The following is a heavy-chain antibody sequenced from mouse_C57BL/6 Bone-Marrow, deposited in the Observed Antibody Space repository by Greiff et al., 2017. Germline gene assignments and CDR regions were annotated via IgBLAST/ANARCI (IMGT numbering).Heavy chain of an antibody. CDR2: FYPGSGSI. V-gene: IGHV1-62-2*01. Sequence: VQLQQSGAELVKPGASVKLSCKASGYTFTEYTIHWVKQRSGQGLEWIGWFYPGSGSIKYNEKFKDKATLTADKSSSAAYMGLSRLTSEDSAVYFCARHEGRGCGYDEAMDYWGQGTSVTVSS. D-gene: IGHD2-2*01. CDR1: GYTFTEYT. CDR3: ARHEGRGCGYDEAMDY. J-gene: IGHJ4*01.